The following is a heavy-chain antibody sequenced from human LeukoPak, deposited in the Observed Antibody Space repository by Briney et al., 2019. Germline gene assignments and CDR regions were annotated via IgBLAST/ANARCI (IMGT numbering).Heavy chain of an antibody. CDR1: GYTFTSYD. CDR3: ARGNFGDGYNFAY. Sequence: VASVKVSCKASGYTFTSYDINWVRQAPGQGLEWMGWMNPNSGNTGYAQKFQGRVTITRNTSISTAYMELSSLRSEDTAVYYCARGNFGDGYNFAYWGQGTLVTVSS. D-gene: IGHD5-24*01. J-gene: IGHJ4*02. CDR2: MNPNSGNT. V-gene: IGHV1-8*03.